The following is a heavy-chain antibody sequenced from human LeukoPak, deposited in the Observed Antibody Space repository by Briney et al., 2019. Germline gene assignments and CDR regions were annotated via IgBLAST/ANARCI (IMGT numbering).Heavy chain of an antibody. CDR1: GGSISSGGYY. CDR2: IYYSGST. J-gene: IGHJ6*03. V-gene: IGHV4-31*03. CDR3: ARGVATSNYYYYDMDV. Sequence: ASETLSLTCTVSGGSISSGGYYWSWIRQHPGKGLEWIGYIYYSGSTYYNPSLKSRVTISVDTSKNQFSLKLSSVTAADTAVYYCARGVATSNYYYYDMDVWGKGTTVTVSS. D-gene: IGHD5-12*01.